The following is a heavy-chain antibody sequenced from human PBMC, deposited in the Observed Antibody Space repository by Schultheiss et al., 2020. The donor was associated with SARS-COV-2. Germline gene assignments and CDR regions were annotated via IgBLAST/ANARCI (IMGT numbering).Heavy chain of an antibody. CDR3: ARAGLETMVLSGNYYYYMDV. J-gene: IGHJ6*03. CDR2: INSDGSST. CDR1: GFTFSSYW. D-gene: IGHD4/OR15-4a*01. V-gene: IGHV3-74*01. Sequence: GESLKISCAASGFTFSSYWMHWVRQAPGKGLVWVSRINSDGSSTSYADSVKGRFTISRDNAKNTLYLQMNSLRAEDTAVYYCARAGLETMVLSGNYYYYMDVWGKGTTVTVSS.